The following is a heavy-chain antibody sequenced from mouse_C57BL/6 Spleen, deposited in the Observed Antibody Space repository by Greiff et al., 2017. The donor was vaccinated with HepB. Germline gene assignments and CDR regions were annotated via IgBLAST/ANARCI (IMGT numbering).Heavy chain of an antibody. V-gene: IGHV1-59*01. Sequence: QVQLQQSGAELVRPGTSVKLSCKASGYTFTSYWMHWVKQRPGQGLEWIGVIDPSDSYTNYNQKFKGKATLTVDTSSSTAYMQLSSLTSEDSAVYYCARQAYYTGGDYWGQGTTLTVSS. CDR1: GYTFTSYW. CDR3: ARQAYYTGGDY. J-gene: IGHJ2*01. D-gene: IGHD2-12*01. CDR2: IDPSDSYT.